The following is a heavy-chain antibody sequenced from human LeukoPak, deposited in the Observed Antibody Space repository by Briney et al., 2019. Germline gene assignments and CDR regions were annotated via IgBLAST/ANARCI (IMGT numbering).Heavy chain of an antibody. J-gene: IGHJ5*02. V-gene: IGHV4-39*01. Sequence: SETLSLTCTVSGVSISSSSYYWGWIRQPPGKGLEWVGSIYYRGSPYYNPSLKSRVTISVDTYKNQFSLKLSSVTAADTAVYYCARRPYYDFWSGYYFDPWGQGTLVTVSS. CDR1: GVSISSSSYY. D-gene: IGHD3-3*01. CDR2: IYYRGSP. CDR3: ARRPYYDFWSGYYFDP.